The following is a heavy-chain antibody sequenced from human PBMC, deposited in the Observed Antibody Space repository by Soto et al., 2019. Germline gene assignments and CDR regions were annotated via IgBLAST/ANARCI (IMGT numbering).Heavy chain of an antibody. V-gene: IGHV3-49*03. J-gene: IGHJ4*02. CDR3: SRMVCTNYRCHYFFDY. Sequence: PEGDLRLSCTASGLTCGGYAMSWFRQGPGKGLEWVGFIRSTAYGLTADYAASVKGRFIISRDDSKSIAYLQMNSLKTEDTAVYYCSRMVCTNYRCHYFFDYWGQGALVTVSS. D-gene: IGHD2-8*01. CDR1: GLTCGGYA. CDR2: IRSTAYGLTA.